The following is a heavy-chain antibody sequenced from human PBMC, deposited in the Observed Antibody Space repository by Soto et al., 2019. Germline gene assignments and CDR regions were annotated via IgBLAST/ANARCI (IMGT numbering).Heavy chain of an antibody. V-gene: IGHV4-59*08. CDR3: ARLVYYVPYWSLDL. J-gene: IGHJ2*01. Sequence: QVQLQESGPGLVKPSETLSLTCTDSGGSISSYYWSWIRQPPGKGLEWIGYIYYSGSTNYNPSLKTRLAPSVDTSKNHSPPKLTSVPAADSAVYYCARLVYYVPYWSLDLWGRGTLVTVSS. CDR2: IYYSGST. D-gene: IGHD3-10*02. CDR1: GGSISSYY.